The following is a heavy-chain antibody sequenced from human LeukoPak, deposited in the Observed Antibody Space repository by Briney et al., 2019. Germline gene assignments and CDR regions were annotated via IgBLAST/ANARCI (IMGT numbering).Heavy chain of an antibody. J-gene: IGHJ4*02. D-gene: IGHD3-22*01. CDR1: GGSISSYY. CDR2: IYTSGST. Sequence: PSETLSLTCTVSGGSISSYYWSWIRQPAGKGLEWIGRIYTSGSTNYNPSLKSRVTMSVDTSKNQFSLKLSSETAADTAVYYCARDSNFHYYDSSGYYDYWGQGTLVTVSS. V-gene: IGHV4-4*07. CDR3: ARDSNFHYYDSSGYYDY.